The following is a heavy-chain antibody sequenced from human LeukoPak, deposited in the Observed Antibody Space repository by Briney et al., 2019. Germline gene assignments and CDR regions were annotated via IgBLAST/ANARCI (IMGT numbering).Heavy chain of an antibody. CDR2: ISVSGGHT. V-gene: IGHV3-23*01. Sequence: GGSLRLSCAASGFTFSDYAMSWVRQSPGKGLEWVSAISVSGGHTYYADSVKGRFTISRDNSKNTLYLQMNSLRAEDTAVYYCAKINDYSWWDYFDYWGQGTLVTVSS. D-gene: IGHD4-11*01. CDR1: GFTFSDYA. J-gene: IGHJ4*02. CDR3: AKINDYSWWDYFDY.